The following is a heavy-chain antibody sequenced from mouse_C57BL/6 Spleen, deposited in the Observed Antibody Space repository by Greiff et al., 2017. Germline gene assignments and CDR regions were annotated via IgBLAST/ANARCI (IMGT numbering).Heavy chain of an antibody. Sequence: VQLQQPGAELVKPGASVKMSCKASGYTFTSYWITWVKQRPGQGLEWIGDIYPGSGSTNYNEKFKSKATLTVDTSSSTAYMQLSSLTSEDAAVYYWARWGTGTWENYWGQGTTLTGSS. V-gene: IGHV1-55*01. CDR1: GYTFTSYW. J-gene: IGHJ2*01. CDR3: ARWGTGTWENY. D-gene: IGHD4-1*01. CDR2: IYPGSGST.